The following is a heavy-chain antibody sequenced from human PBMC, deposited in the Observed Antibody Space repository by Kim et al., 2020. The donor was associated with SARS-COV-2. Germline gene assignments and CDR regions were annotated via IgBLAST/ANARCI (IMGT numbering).Heavy chain of an antibody. CDR1: GFTFDDYA. CDR3: AKDIGSSTLWHYGMDV. CDR2: ISWNSGSI. D-gene: IGHD6-13*01. V-gene: IGHV3-9*01. Sequence: GGSLRLSCAASGFTFDDYAMHWVRQAPGKGLEWVSGISWNSGSIGYADSVKGRFTISRDNAKNSLYLQMNSLRAEDTALYYCAKDIGSSTLWHYGMDVWGQGTTVTVSS. J-gene: IGHJ6*02.